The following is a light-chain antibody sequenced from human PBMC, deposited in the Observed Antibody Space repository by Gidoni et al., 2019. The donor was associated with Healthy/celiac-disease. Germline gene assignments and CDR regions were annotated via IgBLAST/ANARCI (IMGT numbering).Light chain of an antibody. CDR1: PSVSSY. J-gene: IGKJ2*01. Sequence: IVLTPSPATLSLSPGERATLSGRASPSVSSYLAWYQQNPGQAPRPLIYDASNRATGIPARFSGSGSGTDFTLTISSLEPEDFAVYYCQQRSNWPPSFGQGTKLEIK. CDR2: DAS. V-gene: IGKV3-11*01. CDR3: QQRSNWPPS.